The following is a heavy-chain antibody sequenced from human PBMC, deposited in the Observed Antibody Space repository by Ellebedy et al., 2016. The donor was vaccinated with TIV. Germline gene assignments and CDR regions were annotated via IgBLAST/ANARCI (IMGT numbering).Heavy chain of an antibody. J-gene: IGHJ4*02. D-gene: IGHD3-3*01. Sequence: GESLKISXAASGFTFSSYAMSWVRQAPGKGLEWVSAISGSGGSTYYADSVKGRFTISRDNSKNTLYLQMNSLRAEDTAVYYCAKDLAPRYDFWSGYYRGVDYWGQGTLVTVSS. CDR2: ISGSGGST. CDR3: AKDLAPRYDFWSGYYRGVDY. CDR1: GFTFSSYA. V-gene: IGHV3-23*01.